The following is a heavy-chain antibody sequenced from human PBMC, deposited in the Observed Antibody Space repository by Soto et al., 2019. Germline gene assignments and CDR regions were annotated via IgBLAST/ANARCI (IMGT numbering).Heavy chain of an antibody. J-gene: IGHJ6*02. V-gene: IGHV1-18*01. D-gene: IGHD3-10*01. CDR3: ARGITMVRGKPYGMDV. CDR1: GYTFTSYR. CDR2: ISAYNGNT. Sequence: ASVKVSCKASGYTFTSYRISWVRQAPGQGLEWMGWISAYNGNTNYAQKLQGRVTMTTDTSTSTAYMELRSLRSDDTAVYYCARGITMVRGKPYGMDVWGQGTTVTVSS.